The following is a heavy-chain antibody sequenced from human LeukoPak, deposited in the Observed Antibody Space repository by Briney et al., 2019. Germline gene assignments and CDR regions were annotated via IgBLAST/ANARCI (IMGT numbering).Heavy chain of an antibody. Sequence: PSETLSLTCTGAGGSISSYYWSWIRQRPGRGLECVGYVYYSGGTNYNPSLKSRVTISVDTSKNQVSLKLSSVTAADTAVYYCARLLGRYSAYDDAFDIWGQGTMVTVPS. V-gene: IGHV4-59*01. CDR3: ARLLGRYSAYDDAFDI. CDR1: GGSISSYY. CDR2: VYYSGGT. D-gene: IGHD5-12*01. J-gene: IGHJ3*02.